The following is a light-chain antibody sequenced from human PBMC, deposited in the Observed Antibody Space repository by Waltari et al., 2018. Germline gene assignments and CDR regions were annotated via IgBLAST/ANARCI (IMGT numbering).Light chain of an antibody. CDR3: QQRSNWPPIT. CDR1: QRVSSY. CDR2: DAS. J-gene: IGKJ4*01. V-gene: IGKV3-11*01. Sequence: EIVLTQSPATLPLSPGERATLSCRASQRVSSYLAWYQQKPGQAPRLLIYDASNRATGIPARFSGSGSGTDFTLTISSLEPEDFVVYYCQQRSNWPPITFGGGTKVEIK.